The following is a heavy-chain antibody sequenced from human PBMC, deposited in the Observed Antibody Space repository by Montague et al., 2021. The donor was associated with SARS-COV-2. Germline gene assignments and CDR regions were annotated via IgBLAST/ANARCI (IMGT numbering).Heavy chain of an antibody. CDR3: ARRLTVWTGSAKSVYFDY. Sequence: SETLSLTCTVSGGSMISPIFYWDWIRQAPGKGLEWIGSIYYAGTTYFNPSLRSRVTLSVDTPRSQFSLELSSVTAADTAVYYCARRLTVWTGSAKSVYFDYWGQGLLVTVSS. CDR2: IYYAGTT. J-gene: IGHJ4*02. D-gene: IGHD3/OR15-3a*01. V-gene: IGHV4-39*01. CDR1: GGSMISPIFY.